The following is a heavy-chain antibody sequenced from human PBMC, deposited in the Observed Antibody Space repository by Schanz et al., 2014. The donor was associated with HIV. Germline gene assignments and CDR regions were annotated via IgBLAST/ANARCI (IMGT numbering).Heavy chain of an antibody. D-gene: IGHD6-19*01. V-gene: IGHV3-23*04. J-gene: IGHJ4*02. CDR3: SKATSGSRGWYTGSD. CDR1: GFTFYTYA. Sequence: VQLVESGGGVVQPGRSLRLSCAASGFTFYTYAMTWVRQAPGKGLEGGSTIRDIGAGTYYADSMKGRVTISRDNSKNILYLQMNSLRAEDTALYYCSKATSGSRGWYTGSDWGQGTLVTVSS. CDR2: IRDIGAGT.